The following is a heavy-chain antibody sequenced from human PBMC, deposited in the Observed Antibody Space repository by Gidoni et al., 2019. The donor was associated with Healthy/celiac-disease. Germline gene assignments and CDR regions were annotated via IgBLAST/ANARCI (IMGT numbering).Heavy chain of an antibody. V-gene: IGHV3-9*01. D-gene: IGHD1-26*01. CDR1: GFTFDDYA. J-gene: IGHJ5*02. CDR3: AKGEVGATSGWFDP. Sequence: EVQLVESGGGLVQHGSSLRRRCAASGFTFDDYAMPWVRQAPEKGPEWVSGISWNSGSIGYADSVKGLFTISRDNANNSLYLQMNSLRAEDTALYYCAKGEVGATSGWFDPWGQGTLVTVSS. CDR2: ISWNSGSI.